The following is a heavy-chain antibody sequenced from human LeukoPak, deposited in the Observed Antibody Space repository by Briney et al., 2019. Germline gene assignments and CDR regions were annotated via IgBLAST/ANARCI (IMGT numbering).Heavy chain of an antibody. Sequence: SQTLSLTCAISGDSVSINSAAWNWIRQSPSRGLEWLGRTYYRSKWYNAYAVSVKSRITINPDTSKNQFSLQLNSVTPEDTAVYYCARGTDYDSSGYYSPEFDYWGQGTLVTVSS. CDR2: TYYRSKWYN. J-gene: IGHJ4*02. V-gene: IGHV6-1*01. CDR3: ARGTDYDSSGYYSPEFDY. CDR1: GDSVSINSAA. D-gene: IGHD3-22*01.